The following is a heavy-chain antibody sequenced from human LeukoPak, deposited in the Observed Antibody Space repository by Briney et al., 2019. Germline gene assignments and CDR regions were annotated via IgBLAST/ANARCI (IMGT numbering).Heavy chain of an antibody. CDR2: IYPGDSDT. Sequence: GESLKISCKGSGYNFITYWIGWVRQMPGKGLEWMGIIYPGDSDTRYSPSFQGQVTISVDKSISTAYLQWSSLKASDTAMYYCASYDSSGYHYWGQGTLVTVSS. J-gene: IGHJ4*02. CDR3: ASYDSSGYHY. D-gene: IGHD3-22*01. V-gene: IGHV5-51*01. CDR1: GYNFITYW.